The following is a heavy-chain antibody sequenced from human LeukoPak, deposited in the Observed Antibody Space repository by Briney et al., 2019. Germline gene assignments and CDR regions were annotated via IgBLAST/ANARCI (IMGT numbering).Heavy chain of an antibody. CDR2: ISGSGGRT. D-gene: IGHD1-26*01. CDR1: GFTFSSYG. V-gene: IGHV3-23*01. Sequence: GSLRLSCAASGFTFSSYGMSWVRQAPGKGLKWVSAISGSGGRTYYADSVKGRFTISRDNSKNTLYLQMNSLRAEDTAVYYCAKDDGGSYYPYYYYMDVWGKGTTVTISS. J-gene: IGHJ6*03. CDR3: AKDDGGSYYPYYYYMDV.